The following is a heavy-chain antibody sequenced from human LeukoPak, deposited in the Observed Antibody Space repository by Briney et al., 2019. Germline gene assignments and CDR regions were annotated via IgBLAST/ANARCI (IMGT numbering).Heavy chain of an antibody. J-gene: IGHJ3*02. Sequence: GGSLRLSCAASGFTFSSYAMHWVRQAPGKGLEWVAVISYDGSNKYYADSVKGRFTISRDNAKNSLYLQMNSLRAEDTAVYYCARDWASVAGSDDDAFDIWGQGTMVTVSS. CDR3: ARDWASVAGSDDDAFDI. CDR1: GFTFSSYA. CDR2: ISYDGSNK. V-gene: IGHV3-30*04. D-gene: IGHD6-19*01.